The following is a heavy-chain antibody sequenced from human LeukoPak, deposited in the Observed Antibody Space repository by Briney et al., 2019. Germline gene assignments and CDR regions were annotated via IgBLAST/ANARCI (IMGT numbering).Heavy chain of an antibody. Sequence: PGGSLRLSCAASGFRFSSYELNWVRQAPGKGLEWISYISSSGSNIYYANSVRGRFTLSRDNARNSLYLQMNSLTKEDTAVYYCARGSGDFDSSGYYRGYYFYVMDVWGQGTTVTVSS. V-gene: IGHV3-48*03. CDR3: ARGSGDFDSSGYYRGYYFYVMDV. CDR2: ISSSGSNI. J-gene: IGHJ6*02. CDR1: GFRFSSYE. D-gene: IGHD3-22*01.